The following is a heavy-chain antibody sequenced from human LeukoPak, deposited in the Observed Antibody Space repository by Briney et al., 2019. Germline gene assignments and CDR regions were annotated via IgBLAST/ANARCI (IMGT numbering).Heavy chain of an antibody. D-gene: IGHD5-24*01. CDR1: GYTFTSYD. J-gene: IGHJ4*02. Sequence: GASVKVSCKASGYTFTSYDINWVRQATGQGLEWMGRINPNSGGTNYAQKFQGRVTMTRDTSISTAYMELSRLRSDDTAVYYCARALRDGYCDYWGQGTLVTVSS. V-gene: IGHV1-2*06. CDR3: ARALRDGYCDY. CDR2: INPNSGGT.